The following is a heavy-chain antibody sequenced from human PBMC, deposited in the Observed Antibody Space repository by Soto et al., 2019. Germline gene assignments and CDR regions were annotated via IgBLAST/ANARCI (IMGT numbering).Heavy chain of an antibody. Sequence: QVQLQESGPGLVKPSETLSLTCTVSGGSISSYYWSWIRQPPGKGLEWIGYIYYSGSTNYNPSLKSRVTISVDMSKNQCSLKLSSVTAADTAVYYCARERRYFDCLDPWGQGTLVTVSS. V-gene: IGHV4-59*01. D-gene: IGHD3-9*01. CDR1: GGSISSYY. J-gene: IGHJ5*02. CDR2: IYYSGST. CDR3: ARERRYFDCLDP.